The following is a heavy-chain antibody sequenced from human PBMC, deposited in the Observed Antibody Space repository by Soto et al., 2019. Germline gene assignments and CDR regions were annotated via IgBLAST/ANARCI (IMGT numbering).Heavy chain of an antibody. J-gene: IGHJ6*02. CDR3: ARAGDTMVRGVIIMNYYGMDV. CDR2: IHHSGTT. Sequence: SETLSLTCAVCGYSISSGYYWGWIRQPPGKGLEWIGNIHHSGTTYYNPSLKSRVTISIDRSKNQFSLKLSSVTAADTAVYYCARAGDTMVRGVIIMNYYGMDVWGQGTTVTVSS. D-gene: IGHD3-10*01. V-gene: IGHV4-38-2*01. CDR1: GYSISSGYY.